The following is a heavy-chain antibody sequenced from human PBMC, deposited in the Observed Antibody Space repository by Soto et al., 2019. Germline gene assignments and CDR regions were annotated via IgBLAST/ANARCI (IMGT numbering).Heavy chain of an antibody. CDR3: ASRHSSPYFDY. CDR2: IYYSGST. CDR1: GGSISSGDYY. D-gene: IGHD6-13*01. J-gene: IGHJ4*02. Sequence: QVQLQESGPGLVKPSQTLSLTCTVSGGSISSGDYYWSWIRQPPGKGLEWIGSIYYSGSTYYNPSLKSGVTISVATSKNQFSLKLNSVAAADTAVYYCASRHSSPYFDYWGQGTLVTVSS. V-gene: IGHV4-30-4*01.